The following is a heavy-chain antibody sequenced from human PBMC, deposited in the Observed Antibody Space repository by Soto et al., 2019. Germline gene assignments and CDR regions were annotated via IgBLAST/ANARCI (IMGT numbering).Heavy chain of an antibody. D-gene: IGHD2-15*01. CDR3: ARDGTPYCSGGSCYSLKSKLVLDY. CDR2: ISSSSSTI. Sequence: PGGSLRLSCAASGFTFSSYSMNWVRQAPGKGLEWVSYISSSSSTIYYADSVKGRFTISRDNAKNSLYLQMNSLRDEDTAVYYCARDGTPYCSGGSCYSLKSKLVLDYWGQGTLVTVSS. J-gene: IGHJ4*02. V-gene: IGHV3-48*02. CDR1: GFTFSSYS.